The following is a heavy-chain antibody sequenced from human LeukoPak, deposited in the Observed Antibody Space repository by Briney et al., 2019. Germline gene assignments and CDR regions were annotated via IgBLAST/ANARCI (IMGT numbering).Heavy chain of an antibody. Sequence: ASVKVSCKASGYTFTSYDINWVRQATGQGLEWMGWMNPNSGNTGYAQKFQGRVTMTRNTSISTAYMELSSLRSEDTAVYYCARSRYHNYYDSSGYTYYYYGMDVWGQGTTVTVSS. D-gene: IGHD3-22*01. CDR2: MNPNSGNT. CDR1: GYTFTSYD. CDR3: ARSRYHNYYDSSGYTYYYYGMDV. V-gene: IGHV1-8*01. J-gene: IGHJ6*02.